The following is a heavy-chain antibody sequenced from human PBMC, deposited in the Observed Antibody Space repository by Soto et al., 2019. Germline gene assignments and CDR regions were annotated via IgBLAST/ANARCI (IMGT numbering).Heavy chain of an antibody. J-gene: IGHJ4*02. CDR3: ARDSSRGGCDY. CDR2: IYYSGST. CDR1: GGSISSSSYY. V-gene: IGHV4-39*07. D-gene: IGHD3-10*01. Sequence: SETLSLTCTVSGGSISSSSYYWGWIRQPPGKGLEWIGSIYYSGSTYYNPSLKSRVTISVDTSKNQFSLKLSSVTAADTAVYYCARDSSRGGCDYWGQGTLVTVSS.